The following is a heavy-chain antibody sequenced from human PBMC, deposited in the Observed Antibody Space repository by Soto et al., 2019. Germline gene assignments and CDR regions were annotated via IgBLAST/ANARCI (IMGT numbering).Heavy chain of an antibody. CDR3: ARERGISGAHGFDP. CDR2: ISSSGSNI. Sequence: GGSLRLSCAASGFTFSSYEMNWVLQAPGKGLEWVSYISSSGSNIYYADSLKGRFTISRDNAKNSLYLQMNSLRAEDTAVYYCARERGISGAHGFDPWGQGTLVTVSS. J-gene: IGHJ5*02. V-gene: IGHV3-48*03. D-gene: IGHD2-15*01. CDR1: GFTFSSYE.